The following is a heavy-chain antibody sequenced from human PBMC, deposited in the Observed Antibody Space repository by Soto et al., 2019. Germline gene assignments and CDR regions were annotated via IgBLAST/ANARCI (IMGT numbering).Heavy chain of an antibody. Sequence: PSETLSLTCTVSGGSVSTGMKYWGWVRQPPGKALEFIGYMYKTGETLLNSSLKSRVTLSMETSKNRFSLTLSSVTAADTAVYFCMKAHESGDFLGMSVWGPGTTVTVS. D-gene: IGHD3-10*01. CDR1: GGSVSTGMKY. J-gene: IGHJ6*02. V-gene: IGHV4-61*01. CDR3: MKAHESGDFLGMSV. CDR2: MYKTGET.